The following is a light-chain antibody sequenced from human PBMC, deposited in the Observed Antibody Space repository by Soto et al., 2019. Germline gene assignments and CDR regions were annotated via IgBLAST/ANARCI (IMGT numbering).Light chain of an antibody. J-gene: IGLJ1*01. Sequence: QSVLTQPPSASGSLGQSVTISCTGTSADVGGYNFVSWYQQHPGKAPKLMIYDVSNRPSGVSNRFSGSKSGDTASLTISGLQAEDEADYYCTSYTTSNTYVFGNGTKVTVL. CDR1: SADVGGYNF. CDR3: TSYTTSNTYV. CDR2: DVS. V-gene: IGLV2-14*03.